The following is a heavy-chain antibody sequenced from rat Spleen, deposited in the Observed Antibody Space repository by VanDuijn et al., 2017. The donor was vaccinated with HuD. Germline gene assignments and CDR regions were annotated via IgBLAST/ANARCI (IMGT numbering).Heavy chain of an antibody. D-gene: IGHD1-9*01. CDR3: VRHGYTRYYFDY. V-gene: IGHV5-29*01. Sequence: EVQLVESGGGLVQPGRSLKLSCAASGFTFSNYGMAWVRQAPTKGLEWVATISYDGGSTYYRDSVKGRFTISRDNAKSSLYLQMDSLRSEDTATYYCVRHGYTRYYFDYWGQGVMVTVSS. CDR1: GFTFSNYG. CDR2: ISYDGGST. J-gene: IGHJ2*01.